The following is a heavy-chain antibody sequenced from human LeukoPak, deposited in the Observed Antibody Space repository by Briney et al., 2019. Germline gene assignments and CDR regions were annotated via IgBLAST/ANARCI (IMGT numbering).Heavy chain of an antibody. CDR1: GFTFSSNY. CDR2: IYSGDNT. V-gene: IGHV3-53*01. CDR3: ARDSVAGTFDY. D-gene: IGHD6-19*01. Sequence: PGGSLRLSCAASGFTFSSNYMSWVRQAPGKGLEWVSVIYSGDNTYYADSVKGRLTISRDNSKNTLYLQMNSLRAEDTAVYYCARDSVAGTFDYWGQGTLVTVSS. J-gene: IGHJ4*02.